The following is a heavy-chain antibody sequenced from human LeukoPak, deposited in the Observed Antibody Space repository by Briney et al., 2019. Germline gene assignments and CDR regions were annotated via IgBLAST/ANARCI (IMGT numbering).Heavy chain of an antibody. D-gene: IGHD6-19*01. CDR2: IYYSGST. J-gene: IGHJ5*02. Sequence: SETLSLTCTVSGGSISSYYWSWIRQPPGKGLEWIGYIYYSGSTNYNPSLKSRVTISVDTSKNQFSLKLSSVTAADTAVYYCAGYSSGRFDPWGQGTLVTVPS. CDR3: AGYSSGRFDP. V-gene: IGHV4-59*01. CDR1: GGSISSYY.